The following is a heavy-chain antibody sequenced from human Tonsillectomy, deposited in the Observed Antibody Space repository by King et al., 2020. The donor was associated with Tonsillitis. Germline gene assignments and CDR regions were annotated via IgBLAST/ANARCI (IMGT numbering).Heavy chain of an antibody. CDR3: AKAQDMSNNYYFYNGLYV. Sequence: QLVQSGGGVVQPGRSLRLSCATSGFTFNNSDMHWVRQPPGKGLEWVALIQYDGKNKNYADSVKGRFTISRDNSKKTLYLHMNSLRAEDTAVYYCAKAQDMSNNYYFYNGLYVWGQGTTVTVSS. D-gene: IGHD2-15*01. CDR2: IQYDGKNK. CDR1: GFTFNNSD. V-gene: IGHV3-30*02. J-gene: IGHJ6*02.